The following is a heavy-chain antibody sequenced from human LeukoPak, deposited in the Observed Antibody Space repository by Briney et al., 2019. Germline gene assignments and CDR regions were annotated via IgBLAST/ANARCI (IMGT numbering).Heavy chain of an antibody. CDR3: AKERFGDNVVDV. CDR1: GFTFSSYS. V-gene: IGHV3-21*04. Sequence: PGGTLRLSCAASGFTFSSYSMNWVRQAPGKGLEWVSSISSSSSYIYYADSVKGRFTISRDNAKNSLYLQMNSLRAEDTAVYYCAKERFGDNVVDVWGKGTTVTVSS. D-gene: IGHD3-10*01. CDR2: ISSSSSYI. J-gene: IGHJ6*04.